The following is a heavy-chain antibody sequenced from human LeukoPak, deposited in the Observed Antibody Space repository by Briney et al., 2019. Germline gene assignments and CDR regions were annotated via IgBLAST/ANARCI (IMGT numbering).Heavy chain of an antibody. CDR2: ISSASAYR. V-gene: IGHV3-21*01. CDR1: GFTFSSYS. D-gene: IGHD6-19*01. Sequence: GGSLRLSCAASGFTFSSYSMHWVRQAPGKGLEWVSSISSASAYRYYADSVKGRFTISRDNAKNSLHLQMNSLRAEDSAVYYCTRGPPLKGVAGTWPLDDWAQGTLVTVSS. J-gene: IGHJ4*02. CDR3: TRGPPLKGVAGTWPLDD.